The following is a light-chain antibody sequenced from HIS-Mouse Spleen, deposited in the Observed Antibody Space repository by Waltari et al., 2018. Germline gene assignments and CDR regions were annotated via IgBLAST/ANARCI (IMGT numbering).Light chain of an antibody. Sequence: QSALTQPASVSGSPGQSITISCTGTSSDVGGYNYVSWYQQHPGKAPKLMIVAVSNRPSGVSNRVSGSKSGNTASLTISGLQAEDEADYYCSSYTSSSTLVVFGGGTKLTVL. CDR1: SSDVGGYNY. CDR3: SSYTSSSTLVV. V-gene: IGLV2-14*03. J-gene: IGLJ2*01. CDR2: AVS.